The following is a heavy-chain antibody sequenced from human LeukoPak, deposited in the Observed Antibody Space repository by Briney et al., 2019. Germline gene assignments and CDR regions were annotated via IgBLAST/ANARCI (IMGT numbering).Heavy chain of an antibody. D-gene: IGHD2-2*01. J-gene: IGHJ6*02. CDR3: ARDTLVVVVPAAIPPREDCYYYGMDV. Sequence: ASVKVPCKASGYTFTSYGISWVRQAPGQGLEWMGWISAYNGNTNYAQKLQGRVTMTTDTSTSTAYVELRSLRSDDTAVYYCARDTLVVVVPAAIPPREDCYYYGMDVWGQGTTVTVSS. V-gene: IGHV1-18*01. CDR2: ISAYNGNT. CDR1: GYTFTSYG.